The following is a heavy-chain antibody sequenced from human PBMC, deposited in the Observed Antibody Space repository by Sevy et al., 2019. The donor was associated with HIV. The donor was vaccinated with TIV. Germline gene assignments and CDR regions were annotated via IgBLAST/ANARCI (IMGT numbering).Heavy chain of an antibody. D-gene: IGHD1-26*01. CDR3: AGENAWGRGYS. CDR2: IYYNGHI. CDR1: GFTFGDYC. Sequence: GSLRLSCTASGFTFGDYCMSWVRQAPGKGLEWIANIYYNGHINYNPSLKSRVTLSLDTSKNQFSLRLSSVTAADTAMYYCAGENAWGRGYSWGQGTLVTVSS. V-gene: IGHV4-59*08. J-gene: IGHJ4*02.